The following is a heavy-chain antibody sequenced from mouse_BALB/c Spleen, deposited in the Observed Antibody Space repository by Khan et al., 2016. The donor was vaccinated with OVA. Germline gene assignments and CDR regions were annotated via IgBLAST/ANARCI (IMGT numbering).Heavy chain of an antibody. V-gene: IGHV1-77*01. CDR3: ARRNYFGYTFAY. CDR2: ISPGSGDT. D-gene: IGHD1-2*01. J-gene: IGHJ3*01. CDR1: GYTFTDYY. Sequence: QVQLQQSGAELARPGASVKLSYKASGYTFTDYYINWVKQRTGQGLEWIGEISPGSGDTYYNEKFKGKATLTADKSSSTAYMQLNSLTSEASAVYFCARRNYFGYTFAYWGQGTLVTVSA.